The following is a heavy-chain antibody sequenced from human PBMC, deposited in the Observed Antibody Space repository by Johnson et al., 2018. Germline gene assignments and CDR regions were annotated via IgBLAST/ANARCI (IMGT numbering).Heavy chain of an antibody. Sequence: QVQLVESGGGVVQPGRSLRLSCAASGFTFSSYGIHWVRQAPGKGLEWVAVISYDGSKKYYAASVKGRFTISSDNSKNTLYLQMNSLRAEDTAVYYCAKADAFDIWGQGTMVTVSS. CDR1: GFTFSSYG. CDR3: AKADAFDI. J-gene: IGHJ3*02. V-gene: IGHV3-30*18. CDR2: ISYDGSKK.